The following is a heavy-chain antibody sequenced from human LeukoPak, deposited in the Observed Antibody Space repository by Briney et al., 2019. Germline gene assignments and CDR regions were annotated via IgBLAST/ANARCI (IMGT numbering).Heavy chain of an antibody. J-gene: IGHJ5*02. V-gene: IGHV3-48*01. Sequence: GGSLRLSCAASGFTFSSYSMNWVRQAPGKGLEWISYIRTTSDTIYYADSVKGRFTISRDDARNSLYLQMNSLRAEDTAVYYCARDCSTISMVGYNWFDPWGQGTLVIVSS. CDR1: GFTFSSYS. D-gene: IGHD2-2*01. CDR3: ARDCSTISMVGYNWFDP. CDR2: IRTTSDTI.